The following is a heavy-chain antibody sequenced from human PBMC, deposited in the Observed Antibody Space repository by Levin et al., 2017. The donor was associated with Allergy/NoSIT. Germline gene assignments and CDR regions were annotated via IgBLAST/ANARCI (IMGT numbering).Heavy chain of an antibody. CDR2: IIPIYGIA. V-gene: IGHV1-69*13. Sequence: ASVKVSCKASGGTFSSNYAINWVRQAPGQGLEWMGDIIPIYGIANYAQKFQGRVTITADDSTSTAYMELSSLGSEDTAVYYCARDFGIKQPFFDLWGQGTPVTVSS. D-gene: IGHD5-18*01. CDR3: ARDFGIKQPFFDL. J-gene: IGHJ4*02. CDR1: GGTFSSNYA.